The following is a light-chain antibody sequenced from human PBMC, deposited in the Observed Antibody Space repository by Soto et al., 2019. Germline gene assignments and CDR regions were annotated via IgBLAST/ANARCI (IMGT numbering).Light chain of an antibody. Sequence: EIVLTQSPGTLSLSPGERATLSCKASQSVTSRYFAWYQQKPGQAPRLLIYAASSRATGIPDRFSGSGSGTDFTLTISRLEPEDFAVYFCQQYNNSPAYTFGEGTKLEIK. CDR3: QQYNNSPAYT. V-gene: IGKV3-20*01. J-gene: IGKJ2*01. CDR2: AAS. CDR1: QSVTSRY.